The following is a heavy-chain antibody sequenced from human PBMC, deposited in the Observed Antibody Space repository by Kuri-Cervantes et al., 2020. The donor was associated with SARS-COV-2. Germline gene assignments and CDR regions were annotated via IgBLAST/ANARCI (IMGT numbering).Heavy chain of an antibody. Sequence: GESLKISCAASGFTFSSYEMNWVRQAPGKGLEWVSYISSSGSTIYYADSVKGRFTISRDNAKNMLFLQMNSLRAEDTAVYFCAGAPGWNDPLDHWGRGTPVTVSS. CDR1: GFTFSSYE. D-gene: IGHD1-1*01. J-gene: IGHJ4*02. V-gene: IGHV3-48*03. CDR2: ISSSGSTI. CDR3: AGAPGWNDPLDH.